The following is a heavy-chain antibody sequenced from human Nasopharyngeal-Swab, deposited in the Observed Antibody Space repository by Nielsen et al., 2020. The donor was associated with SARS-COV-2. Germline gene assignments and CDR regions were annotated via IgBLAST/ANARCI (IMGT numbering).Heavy chain of an antibody. CDR2: INHSGST. Sequence: SETLSLTCAVYGGSFSGYYWSWIRQPPGKGPEWIGEINHSGSTNYNPSLKSRVTISVDTSKNQFSLKLSSVTAADTAVYYCARGPGYCSSTSCHAYFDYWGQGTLVTVSS. CDR3: ARGPGYCSSTSCHAYFDY. CDR1: GGSFSGYY. V-gene: IGHV4-34*01. J-gene: IGHJ4*02. D-gene: IGHD2-2*01.